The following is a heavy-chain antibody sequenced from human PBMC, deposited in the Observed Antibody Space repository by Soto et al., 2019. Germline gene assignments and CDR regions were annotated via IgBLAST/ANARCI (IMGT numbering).Heavy chain of an antibody. CDR1: GGSFSGYY. J-gene: IGHJ6*02. CDR3: ARGHVLRFLEWLLSPPTESLYYYYGMDV. D-gene: IGHD3-3*01. Sequence: KASETLSLTCAVYGGSFSGYYWSWIRQPPGKGLEWIGEINHSGSTNYNPSLKSRVTISVDTSKNQFSLKLSSVTAADTAVYYCARGHVLRFLEWLLSPPTESLYYYYGMDVWGQGTTVTVSS. CDR2: INHSGST. V-gene: IGHV4-34*01.